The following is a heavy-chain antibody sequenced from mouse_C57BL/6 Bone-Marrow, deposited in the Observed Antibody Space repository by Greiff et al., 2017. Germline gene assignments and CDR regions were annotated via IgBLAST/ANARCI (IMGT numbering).Heavy chain of an antibody. CDR1: GYTFTSYW. CDR2: IDPSDSYT. CDR3: AKDRFDY. Sequence: LQESGAELVKPGASVKLSCKASGYTFTSYWMQWVKQRPGQGLEWIGEIDPSDSYTNYNQKFKGKATLTVDTSSSTAYMQLSSLTSEDSAVYYCAKDRFDYWGQGTTLTVSS. J-gene: IGHJ2*01. V-gene: IGHV1-50*01.